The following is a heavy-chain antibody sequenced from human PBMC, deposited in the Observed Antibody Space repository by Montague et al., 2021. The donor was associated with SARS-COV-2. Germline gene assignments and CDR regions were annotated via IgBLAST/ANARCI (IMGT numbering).Heavy chain of an antibody. D-gene: IGHD3-22*01. CDR2: NYYTGNT. CDR1: GGSITNNIDY. Sequence: SETLSLTCTVSGGSITNNIDYWAWIRRPPGKGLEWIGSNYYTGNTYYNPSLKSRVTIYVVTSKNHFILKLSSVTAAETAVYYCARLKRYFDSSGSPSAFDFWGQGTKVTVSS. CDR3: ARLKRYFDSSGSPSAFDF. J-gene: IGHJ3*01. V-gene: IGHV4-39*02.